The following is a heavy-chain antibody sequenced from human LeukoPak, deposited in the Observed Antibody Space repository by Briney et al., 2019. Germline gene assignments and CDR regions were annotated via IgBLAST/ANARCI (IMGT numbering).Heavy chain of an antibody. Sequence: PSETLSLTWTVSGGSISSSSYYWGWIRQPPGKGLEWIGNIYYSGSTYYNPSLKSRVTISVDTSKNQFSLKLSSATAADTAVYYCARAGTRGYSNYRRGQNYYMDVWGKGTTVTVSS. D-gene: IGHD4-11*01. CDR2: IYYSGST. CDR1: GGSISSSSYY. J-gene: IGHJ6*03. V-gene: IGHV4-39*07. CDR3: ARAGTRGYSNYRRGQNYYMDV.